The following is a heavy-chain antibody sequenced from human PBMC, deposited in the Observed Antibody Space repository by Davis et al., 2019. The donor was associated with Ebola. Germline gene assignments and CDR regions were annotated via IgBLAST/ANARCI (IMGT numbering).Heavy chain of an antibody. CDR3: AKDPRMTTVTTMYFDI. CDR1: GFIFSSYT. Sequence: GESLKISCAASGFIFSSYTMSWVRQAPAKGLEWVSAPSGSGGSTYYADSVKGRFTISRDNSKNTLYLQMNSLRAEDTAVYYCAKDPRMTTVTTMYFDIWGRGTLVTVSS. D-gene: IGHD4-17*01. J-gene: IGHJ2*01. V-gene: IGHV3-23*01. CDR2: PSGSGGST.